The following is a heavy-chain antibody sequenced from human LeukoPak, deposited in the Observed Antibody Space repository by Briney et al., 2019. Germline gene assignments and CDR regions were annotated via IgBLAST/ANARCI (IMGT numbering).Heavy chain of an antibody. CDR3: ARDGVFRAGSSWLGY. CDR1: GGSISSGGYY. D-gene: IGHD6-13*01. Sequence: PSQTLSLTCTVSGGSISSGGYYWSWIRQPPGKGLEWIGYIYHSGSTYYNPSLKSRVTISVDRSKNQFSLKLSSVTAADTAVYYCARDGVFRAGSSWLGYWGQGTLVTVSS. V-gene: IGHV4-30-2*01. J-gene: IGHJ4*02. CDR2: IYHSGST.